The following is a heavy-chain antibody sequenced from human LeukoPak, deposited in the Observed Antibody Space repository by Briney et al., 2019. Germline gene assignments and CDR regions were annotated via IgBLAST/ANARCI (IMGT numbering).Heavy chain of an antibody. D-gene: IGHD5-12*01. J-gene: IGHJ5*02. Sequence: GASVKVSCKASGGTFSSYAISWVRQAPGQGREWMGGIIPIFGTANYAQKFQGRVTITADESTSTAYMELSSLRSEDTAVYYCARSGVVATIADRWFDPWGQGTLVTVSS. V-gene: IGHV1-69*13. CDR3: ARSGVVATIADRWFDP. CDR1: GGTFSSYA. CDR2: IIPIFGTA.